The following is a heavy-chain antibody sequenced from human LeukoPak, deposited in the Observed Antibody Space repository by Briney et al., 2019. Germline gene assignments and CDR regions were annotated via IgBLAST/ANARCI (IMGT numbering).Heavy chain of an antibody. J-gene: IGHJ4*02. CDR1: GRTFSSYA. V-gene: IGHV1-69*04. Sequence: ASVKVFCKASGRTFSSYAISWVRQAPGQGLEWMGRIIPMLGIAMYAQKFQGRVTITAPKSTRTAYMELSSLRSEETAGYYCARSGVYSYGYYFDYWGQGTLVTVSS. D-gene: IGHD5-18*01. CDR3: ARSGVYSYGYYFDY. CDR2: IIPMLGIA.